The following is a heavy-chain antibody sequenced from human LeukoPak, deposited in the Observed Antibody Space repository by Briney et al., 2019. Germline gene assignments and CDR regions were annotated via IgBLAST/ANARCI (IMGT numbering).Heavy chain of an antibody. CDR2: IYYSGST. Sequence: SETLSLTCTVSGGSISSYYWSWIRQPPGKGLEWIGYIYYSGSTNYNPSLKSRVTISVDTSKNQFSLKLSSVTAADTAVYYCARGLGSFDYWGQGTLVTVSS. D-gene: IGHD3-10*01. J-gene: IGHJ4*02. CDR1: GGSISSYY. V-gene: IGHV4-59*01. CDR3: ARGLGSFDY.